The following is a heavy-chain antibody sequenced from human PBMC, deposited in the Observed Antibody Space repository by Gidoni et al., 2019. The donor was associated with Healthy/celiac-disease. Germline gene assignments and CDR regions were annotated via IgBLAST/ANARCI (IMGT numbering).Heavy chain of an antibody. J-gene: IGHJ6*02. CDR2: ISSSGSTI. CDR3: ARDSRAVAGNYYYGMDV. Sequence: QVQLVESGGDLVKPGGSLRLSCAASGFTFSHYYMSWIRQAQGKGLEWVSYISSSGSTISYADSVKGRFTISRDNAKNSLYLQMNSLGAEDTAVYYCARDSRAVAGNYYYGMDVWGQGTTVTVSS. D-gene: IGHD6-19*01. CDR1: GFTFSHYY. V-gene: IGHV3-11*01.